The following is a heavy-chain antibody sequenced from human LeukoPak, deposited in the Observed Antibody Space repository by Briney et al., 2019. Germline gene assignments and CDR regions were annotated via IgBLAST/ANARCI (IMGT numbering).Heavy chain of an antibody. CDR3: ASVDSVFYDSWSGYYPFDY. J-gene: IGHJ4*02. CDR2: IYYSGST. D-gene: IGHD3-3*01. Sequence: SETLSLTCTVSGGSISSSSYYWGWIRQPPGKGLEWIGSIYYSGSTYYNPSLKSRVTISVDTSKNQFSLKLSSVTAADTAVYYCASVDSVFYDSWSGYYPFDYWGQGTLVTVSS. CDR1: GGSISSSSYY. V-gene: IGHV4-39*01.